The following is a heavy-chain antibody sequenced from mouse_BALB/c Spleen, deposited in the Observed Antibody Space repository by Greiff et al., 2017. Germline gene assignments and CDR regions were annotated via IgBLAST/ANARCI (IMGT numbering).Heavy chain of an antibody. V-gene: IGHV1-18*01. CDR2: INPNNGGT. J-gene: IGHJ4*01. Sequence: EVQLQQSGPELVKPGASVKIPCKASGYTFTDYNMDWVKQSHGKSLEWIGDINPNNGGTIYNQKFKGKATLTVDKSSSTAYMELRSLTSEDTAVYYCARSHRYEVYYYAMDYWGQGTSVTVSS. D-gene: IGHD2-14*01. CDR3: ARSHRYEVYYYAMDY. CDR1: GYTFTDYN.